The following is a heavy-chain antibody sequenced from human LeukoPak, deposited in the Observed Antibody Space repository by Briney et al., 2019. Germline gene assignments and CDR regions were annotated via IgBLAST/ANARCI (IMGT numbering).Heavy chain of an antibody. CDR1: EFTFSSYW. Sequence: GGSLRLSCAASEFTFSSYWMSWVRQAPGKGLEWVANIKQDGSEQYYVESVKGRFTISRVNAQNSLYLQMNSLRAEDTAVYYCVRDPYTHSWPEHFQHWGQGTLVTVST. V-gene: IGHV3-7*01. CDR3: VRDPYTHSWPEHFQH. J-gene: IGHJ1*01. CDR2: IKQDGSEQ. D-gene: IGHD6-13*01.